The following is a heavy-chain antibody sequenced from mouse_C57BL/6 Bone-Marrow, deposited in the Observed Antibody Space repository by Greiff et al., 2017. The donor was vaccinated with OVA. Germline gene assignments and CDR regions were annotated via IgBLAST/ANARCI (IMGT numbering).Heavy chain of an antibody. D-gene: IGHD2-2*01. J-gene: IGHJ2*01. V-gene: IGHV7-3*01. CDR2: IRNKANGYTT. Sequence: EVQRVESGGGLVQPGGSLSLSCAASGFTFTDYYMSWVRQPPGKALEWLGFIRNKANGYTTEYSASVKGRFTISRDNSQSILYLQMNALRAEDSATYYCARWMVTGGYYFDYWGQGTTLTVSS. CDR1: GFTFTDYY. CDR3: ARWMVTGGYYFDY.